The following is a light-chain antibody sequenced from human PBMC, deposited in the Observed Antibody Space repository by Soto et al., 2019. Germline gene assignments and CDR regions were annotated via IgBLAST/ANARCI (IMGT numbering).Light chain of an antibody. J-gene: IGKJ1*01. CDR2: GAS. V-gene: IGKV1-39*01. CDR3: QQSYRTPRT. Sequence: DIQMTQSPSSLSASVGDRVTITCRASQSISSYLNWYQHKPGKAPTLLIYGASSLQGGVPSRFSGTGSGTDFTLTISSLQYEDFATYYCQQSYRTPRTFGQGTKLEIK. CDR1: QSISSY.